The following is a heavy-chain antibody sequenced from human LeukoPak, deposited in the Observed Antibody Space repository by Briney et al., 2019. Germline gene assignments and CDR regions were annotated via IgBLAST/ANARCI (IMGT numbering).Heavy chain of an antibody. D-gene: IGHD2-2*01. CDR3: AKGRDKYQLLSKNWFDP. V-gene: IGHV3-9*01. J-gene: IGHJ5*02. CDR2: ISWNSGSI. CDR1: GFTFDDYA. Sequence: GGSLRLSCAASGFTFDDYAMHWVRQAPGKGLEWVSGISWNSGSISYADSVKGRFTISRDNAKNSLYLQMNSLRAEDTALYYCAKGRDKYQLLSKNWFDPWGQGTLVTVSS.